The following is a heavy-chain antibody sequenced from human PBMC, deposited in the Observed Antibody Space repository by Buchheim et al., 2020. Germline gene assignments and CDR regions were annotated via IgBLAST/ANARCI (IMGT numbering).Heavy chain of an antibody. Sequence: QVQLVQSGAEVRKPGSSVKVSCKASGDNFSSYGISWVRQAPGQGPEWMGGIIPILGRVNYAQKFQGRVTITADESTSTAYMELSSLRSEDTAVYYCARPEYLGSHYYGLDVWGQGTT. CDR1: GDNFSSYG. CDR3: ARPEYLGSHYYGLDV. J-gene: IGHJ6*02. CDR2: IIPILGRV. V-gene: IGHV1-69*11. D-gene: IGHD2-2*02.